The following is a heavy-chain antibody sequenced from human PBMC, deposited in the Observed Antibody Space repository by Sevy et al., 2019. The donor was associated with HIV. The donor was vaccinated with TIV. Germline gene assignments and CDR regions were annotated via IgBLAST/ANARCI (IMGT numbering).Heavy chain of an antibody. V-gene: IGHV3-7*03. Sequence: GGSLRLSCAVSGFTFRSYWMSWVRQAPGKGLEWVAHIKVDGSEKYHVVSVKGRFTISRDNAKNSLFLQMNSLRVEDTAVYYCARDCSSTSCLWGLDVWGQGTAVTVSS. CDR1: GFTFRSYW. CDR3: ARDCSSTSCLWGLDV. CDR2: IKVDGSEK. D-gene: IGHD2-2*01. J-gene: IGHJ6*02.